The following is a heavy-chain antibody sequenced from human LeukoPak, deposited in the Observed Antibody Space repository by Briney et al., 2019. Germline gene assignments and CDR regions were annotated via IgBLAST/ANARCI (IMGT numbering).Heavy chain of an antibody. J-gene: IGHJ3*02. CDR1: DGSITNYD. CDR2: VHYSGTT. D-gene: IGHD3-10*01. Sequence: PSETLSLTCTVSDGSITNYDWSWVRQPPGKGLEFIGHVHYSGTTNYNPSLRSRVTISIDTSKKHFFLKLKSVTAADTAVYYCARASMVGPFDAFDIWGQGTMVTVSS. V-gene: IGHV4-59*01. CDR3: ARASMVGPFDAFDI.